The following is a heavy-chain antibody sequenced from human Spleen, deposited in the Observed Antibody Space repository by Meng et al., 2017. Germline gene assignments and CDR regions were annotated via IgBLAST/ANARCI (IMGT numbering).Heavy chain of an antibody. J-gene: IGHJ4*02. V-gene: IGHV3-21*01. CDR2: ISSSSSYI. CDR3: ARAEAGYCSGGSCYSFDY. D-gene: IGHD2-15*01. Sequence: GGSLRLSCAASGFTFSSYSMNWVRQAPGKGLEWVSSISSSSSYIYYADSVKGRFTISRDNAKNSLYLQVNSLRAEDTAVYYCARAEAGYCSGGSCYSFDYWGQGTLVTVSS. CDR1: GFTFSSYS.